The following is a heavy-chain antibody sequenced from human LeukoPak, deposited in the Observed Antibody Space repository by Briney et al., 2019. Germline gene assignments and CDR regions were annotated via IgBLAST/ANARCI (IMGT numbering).Heavy chain of an antibody. V-gene: IGHV4-31*03. Sequence: SETLSLTCPISEGGLSHAGYSWSWVRQRPGKGLEWMGYMDHSGRSYYSPSLESRVVISVDTSKNQVSLTVRSVTAADTAVYYCARDAGYGMDVWGQGTTVTVSS. J-gene: IGHJ6*02. CDR3: ARDAGYGMDV. CDR1: EGGLSHAGYS. CDR2: MDHSGRS.